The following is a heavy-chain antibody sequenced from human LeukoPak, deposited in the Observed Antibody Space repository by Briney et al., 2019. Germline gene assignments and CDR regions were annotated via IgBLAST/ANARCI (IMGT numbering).Heavy chain of an antibody. V-gene: IGHV3-48*02. CDR2: ISDSSSTI. CDR3: ARDLSGSYMSDY. J-gene: IGHJ4*02. Sequence: GGSLRLSCAASGFTFSTYAMNWVRQAPGKGLEWVSYISDSSSTIYYADSVKGRFTISRDNSKNTLYLQMNSLTDEDTAVYYCARDLSGSYMSDYWGQGTLVTVSS. CDR1: GFTFSTYA. D-gene: IGHD3-10*01.